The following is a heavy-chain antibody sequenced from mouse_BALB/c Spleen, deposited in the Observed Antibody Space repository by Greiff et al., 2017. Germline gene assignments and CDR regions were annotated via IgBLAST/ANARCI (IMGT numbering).Heavy chain of an antibody. CDR1: GYAFTNYL. Sequence: VQLQQSGAELVRPGTSVKVSCKASGYAFTNYLIEWVKQRPGQGLEWIGVINPGSGGTNYNEKFKGKATLTADKSSSTAYMQLSSLTSDDSAVYFCARGELAYAMDYWGQGTSVTVSS. CDR2: INPGSGGT. D-gene: IGHD3-1*01. CDR3: ARGELAYAMDY. V-gene: IGHV1-54*01. J-gene: IGHJ4*01.